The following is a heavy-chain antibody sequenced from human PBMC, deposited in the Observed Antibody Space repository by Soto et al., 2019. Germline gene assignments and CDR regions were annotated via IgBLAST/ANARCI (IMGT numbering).Heavy chain of an antibody. CDR2: INPSGGST. CDR1: GYTFTSYY. J-gene: IGHJ4*02. V-gene: IGHV1-46*03. CDR3: AKEATNDYGDFSFDY. Sequence: ASVKVSCKASGYTFTSYYMHWVRQAPVQGLEWMGIINPSGGSTSYAQKFQGRVTMTRDTSTSTVYMELSSLRSEDTAVYYCAKEATNDYGDFSFDYWGQGTLVTVSS. D-gene: IGHD4-17*01.